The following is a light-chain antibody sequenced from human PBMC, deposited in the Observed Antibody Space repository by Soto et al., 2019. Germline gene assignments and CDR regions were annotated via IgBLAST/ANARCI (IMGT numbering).Light chain of an antibody. CDR3: ISYTTNSIPVV. J-gene: IGLJ2*01. Sequence: SALTQPASVSGSPGQSITISCTGTSGDIGGYNYVSWYQQHPGKAPKLLISEVSNRPSGVSHRFAGSKSGNTASLTISGIMTEDEADYYCISYTTNSIPVVFGGGTKVTVL. V-gene: IGLV2-14*01. CDR1: SGDIGGYNY. CDR2: EVS.